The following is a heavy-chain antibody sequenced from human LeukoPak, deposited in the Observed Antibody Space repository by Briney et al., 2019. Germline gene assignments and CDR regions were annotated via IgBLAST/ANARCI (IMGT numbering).Heavy chain of an antibody. D-gene: IGHD2-15*01. V-gene: IGHV3-30*18. J-gene: IGHJ4*02. Sequence: GGSLRLSCAASGFTFSSYGMHWVRQAPGKGLEWVAVISYDGSNKYYADSVKGRFTISRDSSKNTLYLQMNSLRAEDTAVYYCAKSEALADYFDYWGQGTLVTVSS. CDR2: ISYDGSNK. CDR3: AKSEALADYFDY. CDR1: GFTFSSYG.